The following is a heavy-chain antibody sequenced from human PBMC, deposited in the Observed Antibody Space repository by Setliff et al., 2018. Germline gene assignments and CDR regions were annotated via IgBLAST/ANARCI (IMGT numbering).Heavy chain of an antibody. V-gene: IGHV3-48*04. J-gene: IGHJ3*02. CDR2: ISSSGSTI. D-gene: IGHD6-13*01. Sequence: GSLRLSCAASGFTFSRYWMSWVRQAPGKGLEWVSYISSSGSTIYYADSVKGRFTMSRDNANNALYLQMNSLTAEDTAVYYCAREMEAAGQRAFDIWGQGTMVTVSS. CDR3: AREMEAAGQRAFDI. CDR1: GFTFSRYW.